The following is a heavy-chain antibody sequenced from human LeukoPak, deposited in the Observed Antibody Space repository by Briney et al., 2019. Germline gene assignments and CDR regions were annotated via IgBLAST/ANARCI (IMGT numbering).Heavy chain of an antibody. J-gene: IGHJ4*02. CDR3: AIGYISGHDY. V-gene: IGHV4-59*01. CDR1: GGSMSSYY. D-gene: IGHD6-19*01. Sequence: SETLSLTCTVSGGSMSSYYWSWIRQPPGKGLEWIGYIYYSGTTNYNPSLKSRVTISVDTSKNQLSLKLSFVTAADTAVYYCAIGYISGHDYWGQGTLVTVSS. CDR2: IYYSGTT.